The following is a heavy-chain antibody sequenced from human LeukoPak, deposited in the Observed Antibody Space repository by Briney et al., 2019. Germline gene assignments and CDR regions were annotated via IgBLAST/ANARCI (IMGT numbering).Heavy chain of an antibody. Sequence: PSETLSLTCTVSGGSMTSYYWSWIRQPPGKGLEWIGFISHIGSTNYNSSLRSRVTFSVDTSKSRFSLNLRFVTAADTAVYYCARDSYYGMDVWGQGTTVIVSS. CDR2: ISHIGST. J-gene: IGHJ6*02. CDR3: ARDSYYGMDV. CDR1: GGSMTSYY. V-gene: IGHV4-59*01.